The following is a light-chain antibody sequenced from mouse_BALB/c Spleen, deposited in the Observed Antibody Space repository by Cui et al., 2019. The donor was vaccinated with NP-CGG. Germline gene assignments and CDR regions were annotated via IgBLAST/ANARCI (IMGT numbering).Light chain of an antibody. CDR1: TGAVTTNNY. J-gene: IGLJ1*01. CDR2: GTN. V-gene: IGLV1*01. CDR3: ALWYSSHWV. Sequence: AVLTQEPELTTSPGETVTRTCRSSTGAVTTNNYANWVQEKPDHLFTGLIGGTNNRAPGVPARFSGSLIGDKVALTITGTQTEDEAIYFCALWYSSHWVFGGGTKLTVL.